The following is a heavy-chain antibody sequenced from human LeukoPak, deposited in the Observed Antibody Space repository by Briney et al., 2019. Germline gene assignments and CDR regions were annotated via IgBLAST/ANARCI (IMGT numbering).Heavy chain of an antibody. Sequence: ASVKVSCKASGYTFTGYYMHWVRQAPGQGLEWMGWINPNSGGTNYAQKFQGRVTMTRNTSISTAYMELSRLRSDDTAVYYCARVRITMVRGDPFDNWGQGTLVTVSS. CDR3: ARVRITMVRGDPFDN. CDR1: GYTFTGYY. V-gene: IGHV1-2*02. J-gene: IGHJ4*02. CDR2: INPNSGGT. D-gene: IGHD3-10*01.